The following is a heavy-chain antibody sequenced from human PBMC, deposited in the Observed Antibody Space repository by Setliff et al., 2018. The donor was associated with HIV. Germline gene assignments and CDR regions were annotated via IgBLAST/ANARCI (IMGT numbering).Heavy chain of an antibody. Sequence: SETLSLTCAVYGASFSGYYCNWIRQTPGKGLEWIAIIHYNGRTYYDPSLKSRVTIFVDTSKTQFYLKLRSVTASDTAVYYCARYTSKVDWFDPWGQGTLVTVSS. D-gene: IGHD2-2*02. V-gene: IGHV4-34*01. CDR2: IHYNGRT. CDR3: ARYTSKVDWFDP. CDR1: GASFSGYY. J-gene: IGHJ5*02.